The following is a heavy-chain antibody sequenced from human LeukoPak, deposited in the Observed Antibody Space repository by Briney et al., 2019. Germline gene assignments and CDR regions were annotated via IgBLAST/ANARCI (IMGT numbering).Heavy chain of an antibody. CDR1: GYSINSGYY. Sequence: SETLSVNCTVSGYSINSGYYWSWIRQPPGKRLEWIGSIYYSGSTYYNPSLKSRVTISVDTSKNQFSLKLSSVTAADTAVYYCARHLSGYIYGYPDYWGQGTLVTVSS. CDR3: ARHLSGYIYGYPDY. J-gene: IGHJ4*02. D-gene: IGHD5-18*01. V-gene: IGHV4-38-2*02. CDR2: IYYSGST.